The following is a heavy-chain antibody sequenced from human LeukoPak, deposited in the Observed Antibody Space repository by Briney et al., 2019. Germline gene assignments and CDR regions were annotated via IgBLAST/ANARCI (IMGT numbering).Heavy chain of an antibody. Sequence: ASVKVSCKASRYTFTSYGISWVRQAPGQGLEWMGWISAYNGNTNYAQKLQDRGTMTTDTSTSTAYMELRSLRSDDTAVYYCARTSPDSSGWYGVGYYFDYWGQGTLVTVSS. V-gene: IGHV1-18*01. CDR3: ARTSPDSSGWYGVGYYFDY. D-gene: IGHD6-19*01. CDR2: ISAYNGNT. J-gene: IGHJ4*02. CDR1: RYTFTSYG.